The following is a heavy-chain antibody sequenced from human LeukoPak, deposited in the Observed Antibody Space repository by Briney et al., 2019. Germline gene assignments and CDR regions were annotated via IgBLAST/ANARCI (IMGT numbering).Heavy chain of an antibody. CDR1: GGSFSGYY. CDR2: INHSGST. D-gene: IGHD6-13*01. Sequence: SETLSLTCAVYGGSFSGYYWSWIRQPPGKGLEWIGEINHSGSTDYNPSLKSRVTISVDTSKNQFSLKLSSVTAADTAVYYCARARVRLAAAGRAVSLNYWGQETLVTVSS. V-gene: IGHV4-34*01. CDR3: ARARVRLAAAGRAVSLNY. J-gene: IGHJ4*02.